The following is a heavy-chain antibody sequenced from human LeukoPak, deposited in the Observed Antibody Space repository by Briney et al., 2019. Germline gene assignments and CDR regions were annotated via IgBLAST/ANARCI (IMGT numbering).Heavy chain of an antibody. CDR1: GFSFSSYA. CDR3: ARGTTVVWKPPFDP. Sequence: GGSLRLSCAASGFSFSSYAMHWVRQAPGKGLEWVALISYDGSNKYYVDSVKGRFTNSRDNSKNTLYLQMNSLRAEDTAVFYCARGTTVVWKPPFDPWGQGTLVTVSS. V-gene: IGHV3-30*03. J-gene: IGHJ5*02. CDR2: ISYDGSNK. D-gene: IGHD4-23*01.